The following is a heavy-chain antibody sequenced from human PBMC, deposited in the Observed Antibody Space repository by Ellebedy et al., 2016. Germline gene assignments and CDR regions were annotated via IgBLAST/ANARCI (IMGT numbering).Heavy chain of an antibody. V-gene: IGHV1-3*01. J-gene: IGHJ3*02. CDR1: GFTFTSYA. CDR3: AREPVLRPATKDDAFDI. D-gene: IGHD3-3*01. CDR2: INAGNGNT. Sequence: ASVKVSCKASGFTFTSYAMHWVRQAPGQRLEWMGWINAGNGNTKYSQKFQGRVTITRDTSASTAYMELSSLRSEDTAVYYCAREPVLRPATKDDAFDIWGQGTTVTVSS.